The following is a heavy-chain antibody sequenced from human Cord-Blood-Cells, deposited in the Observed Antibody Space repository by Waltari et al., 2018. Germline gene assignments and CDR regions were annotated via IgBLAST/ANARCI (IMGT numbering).Heavy chain of an antibody. CDR1: GGSFSGYY. Sequence: QVQLQQWGAGLLKPSETLSLTCAVYGGSFSGYYWSWIRQPPGKGLEWMGEINHSGSTNYNPSLKSRVTISVDTSKNQFSLKLSSVTAADTAVYYCARDPTSNSNYDYWGQGTLVTVSS. J-gene: IGHJ4*02. D-gene: IGHD4-4*01. CDR3: ARDPTSNSNYDY. V-gene: IGHV4-34*01. CDR2: INHSGST.